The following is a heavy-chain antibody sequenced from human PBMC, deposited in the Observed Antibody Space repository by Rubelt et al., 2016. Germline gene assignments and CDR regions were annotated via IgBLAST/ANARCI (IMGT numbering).Heavy chain of an antibody. CDR2: IYYSGST. CDR1: GFTFSSYA. J-gene: IGHJ5*02. D-gene: IGHD6-13*01. V-gene: IGHV4-31*02. Sequence: VQLLESGGGLVQPGGSLRLSCAASGFTFSSYAMSWIRQHPGKGLEWIGYIYYSGSTYFNPALKSRVTLSVGTSKNQFSLKLSSVTAADTAVYYCARAPIAAAAFDPWGQGTLVTVSS. CDR3: ARAPIAAAAFDP.